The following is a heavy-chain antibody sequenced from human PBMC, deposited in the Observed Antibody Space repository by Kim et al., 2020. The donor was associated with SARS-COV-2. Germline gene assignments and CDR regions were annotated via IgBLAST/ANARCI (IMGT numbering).Heavy chain of an antibody. D-gene: IGHD2-15*01. CDR2: YT. Sequence: YTSDPDSVQGRFTISKENAKNSLYLQMNSLRAEDTAVYYCARPYSGDFDYWGQGTPVTVSS. CDR3: ARPYSGDFDY. V-gene: IGHV3-11*06. J-gene: IGHJ4*02.